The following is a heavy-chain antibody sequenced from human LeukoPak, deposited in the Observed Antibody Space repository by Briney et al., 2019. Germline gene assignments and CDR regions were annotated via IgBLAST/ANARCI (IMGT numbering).Heavy chain of an antibody. D-gene: IGHD5-24*01. J-gene: IGHJ6*02. CDR3: ARDYESGRGGYNGYYYYGMDV. V-gene: IGHV3-7*01. CDR1: GFTFSSYW. CDR2: IKQDGSEK. Sequence: PGGSLRLSCAASGFTFSSYWMSWVRQAPGKGLEWVANIKQDGSEKYYVDSVKGRFTISRDNAKNSLYLQMNSLRAEDTAVYYCARDYESGRGGYNGYYYYGMDVWGQGTTVTVCS.